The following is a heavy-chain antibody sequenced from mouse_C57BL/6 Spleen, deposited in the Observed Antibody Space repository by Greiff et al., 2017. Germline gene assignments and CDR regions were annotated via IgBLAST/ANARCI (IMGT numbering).Heavy chain of an antibody. CDR1: GYSFTDYN. V-gene: IGHV1-39*01. CDR2: INPNYGTT. CDR3: ASSYYGSSQFAY. D-gene: IGHD1-1*01. Sequence: VQLQQSGPELVKPGASVKISCKASGYSFTDYNMNWVKQSNGKSLEWIGVINPNYGTTSYNQKFKGKATLTVDQASSTAYLHLNSLTSEDSAVYYCASSYYGSSQFAYWCQGTLVTVSA. J-gene: IGHJ3*01.